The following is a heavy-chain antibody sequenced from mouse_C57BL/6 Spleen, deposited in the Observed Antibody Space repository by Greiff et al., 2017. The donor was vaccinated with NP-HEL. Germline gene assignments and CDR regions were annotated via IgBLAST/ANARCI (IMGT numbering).Heavy chain of an antibody. CDR2: IRSKSNNYAT. Sequence: EVKLVESGGGLVQPKGSLKLSCAASGFSFNTYAMNWVRQAPGKGLEWVARIRSKSNNYATYYADSVKDRFTISRDDSESMLYLQMNNLKTEDTAMYYCVRQYDYDGGFDYWGQGTTLTVSS. D-gene: IGHD2-4*01. V-gene: IGHV10-1*01. J-gene: IGHJ2*01. CDR3: VRQYDYDGGFDY. CDR1: GFSFNTYA.